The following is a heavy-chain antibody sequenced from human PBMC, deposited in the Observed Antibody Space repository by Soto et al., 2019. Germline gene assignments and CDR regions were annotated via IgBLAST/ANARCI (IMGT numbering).Heavy chain of an antibody. D-gene: IGHD2-15*01. V-gene: IGHV3-13*01. Sequence: PGGSLRLSCAASGFTFGSSDINWIRQASGKGLEWVSAVGTAGDTYYSGSVKGRFTTSIEDAETSLYLQMNSLRGGDTAVYYCARERGGYFDYWGHGTLVTVSS. CDR1: GFTFGSSD. CDR3: ARERGGYFDY. J-gene: IGHJ4*01. CDR2: VGTAGDT.